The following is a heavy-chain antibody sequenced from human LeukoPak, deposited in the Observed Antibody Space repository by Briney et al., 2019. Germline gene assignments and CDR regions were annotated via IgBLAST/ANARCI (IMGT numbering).Heavy chain of an antibody. CDR1: GGSISSSSYY. D-gene: IGHD4-17*01. Sequence: SETLSLTCTVSGGSISSSSYYWGWIRQPPGKGLEWIGEINHSGSTNYNPSLKSRVTISVDTSKNQFSLKLSSVTAADTAVYYCAREDYGDTRDYFDYWGQGTLVTVSS. CDR3: AREDYGDTRDYFDY. J-gene: IGHJ4*02. V-gene: IGHV4-39*07. CDR2: INHSGST.